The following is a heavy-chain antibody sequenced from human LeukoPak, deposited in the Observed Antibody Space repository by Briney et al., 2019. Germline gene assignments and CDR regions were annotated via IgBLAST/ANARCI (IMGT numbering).Heavy chain of an antibody. J-gene: IGHJ3*02. CDR1: GGSISSSSYY. Sequence: SETLPLTCTVSGGSISSSSYYWGWIRQPPGKGLEWIGSIYYSGSTYYNPSLKSRVTISVDTSKNQFSLKLSSVTAADTAVYYCARGEERITMIVVASDAFDIWGQGTMVTVSS. CDR2: IYYSGST. V-gene: IGHV4-39*07. D-gene: IGHD3-22*01. CDR3: ARGEERITMIVVASDAFDI.